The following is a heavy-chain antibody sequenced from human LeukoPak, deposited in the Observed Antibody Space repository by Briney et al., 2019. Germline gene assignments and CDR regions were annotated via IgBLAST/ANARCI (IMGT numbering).Heavy chain of an antibody. CDR3: ARASYGGNSPTGY. V-gene: IGHV3-11*01. CDR2: ISSSGSTI. CDR1: GFTVSSNY. J-gene: IGHJ4*02. Sequence: AGGSLRLSCAASGFTVSSNYMSWVRQAPGKGLEWDSYISSSGSTIYYADSVKGRFIISRDNAKNSLYLQMNSLRAEDTAVYYCARASYGGNSPTGYWGQGTLVTVSS. D-gene: IGHD4-23*01.